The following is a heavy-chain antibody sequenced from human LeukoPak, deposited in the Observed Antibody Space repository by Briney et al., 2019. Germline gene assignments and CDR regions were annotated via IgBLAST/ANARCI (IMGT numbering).Heavy chain of an antibody. CDR3: ARAMYYYDSSGYIDY. CDR1: EFTVSSNY. Sequence: GWSLTLSSAASEFTVSSNYMRWVRQAQGRGLGWVGLIYSVVSTYYADSVKGRFTISRDNSKNTLYLQMNSLRAEDTAVYYCARAMYYYDSSGYIDYWGQGTLVTVSS. CDR2: IYSVVST. J-gene: IGHJ4*02. D-gene: IGHD3-22*01. V-gene: IGHV3-53*01.